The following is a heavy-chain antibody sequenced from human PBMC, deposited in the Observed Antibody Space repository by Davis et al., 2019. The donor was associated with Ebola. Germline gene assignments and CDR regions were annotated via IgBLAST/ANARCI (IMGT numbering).Heavy chain of an antibody. CDR2: ISYDGSNK. CDR3: AKEGRIAAAGTGYYFDY. D-gene: IGHD6-13*01. CDR1: GFTFSTYG. Sequence: GESLKISCAASGFTFSTYGMHWVRQAPGKGLEWVAVISYDGSNKYYADSVKGRFTISRDSSKNTLYLQMSSLRAEDTAVYYCAKEGRIAAAGTGYYFDYWGQGTLVTVSS. J-gene: IGHJ4*02. V-gene: IGHV3-30*18.